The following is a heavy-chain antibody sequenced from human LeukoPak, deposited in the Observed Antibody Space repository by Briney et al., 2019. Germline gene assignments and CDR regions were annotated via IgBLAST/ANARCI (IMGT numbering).Heavy chain of an antibody. D-gene: IGHD3-10*01. CDR1: GYTFTSYG. CDR3: ARLTPPTRAFSGSTKFDP. J-gene: IGHJ5*02. V-gene: IGHV1-18*01. CDR2: ISAYNGNT. Sequence: ASVKVSCKASGYTFTSYGISWVRQAPGQGLEWMGWISAYNGNTNYAQKLQGRVTMTTDTSTSTAYMELRSLRSDDPAVYYCARLTPPTRAFSGSTKFDPWGQGTLVTVSS.